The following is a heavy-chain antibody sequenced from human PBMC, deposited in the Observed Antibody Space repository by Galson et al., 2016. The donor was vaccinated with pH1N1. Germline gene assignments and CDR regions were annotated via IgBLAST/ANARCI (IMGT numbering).Heavy chain of an antibody. J-gene: IGHJ4*02. CDR1: GFTFNSYW. V-gene: IGHV3-7*04. Sequence: SLRLSCAASGFTFNSYWMSWVRQAPGKGLEWVANINEDGRGEYYVDSVKGRFTISRDNAKNSVYLQMNSLRVEDTAVYYCTRAAFSSGSLWGQGTLVTVSS. D-gene: IGHD6-19*01. CDR3: TRAAFSSGSL. CDR2: INEDGRGE.